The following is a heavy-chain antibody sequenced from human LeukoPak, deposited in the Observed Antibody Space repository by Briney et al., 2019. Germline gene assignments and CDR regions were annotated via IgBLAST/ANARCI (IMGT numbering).Heavy chain of an antibody. CDR2: IYYSGST. CDR3: ARRYYYDSSGYYQGYYFDY. Sequence: PSETLSLTCTVSGGSISSSSYYWGWIRQPPGKGLEWIGSIYYSGSTYYNPSLKSRVTISVDTSKNQFSLKLSSVTAADTAMYYCARRYYYDSSGYYQGYYFDYWGQGTLVTVSS. J-gene: IGHJ4*02. D-gene: IGHD3-22*01. V-gene: IGHV4-39*01. CDR1: GGSISSSSYY.